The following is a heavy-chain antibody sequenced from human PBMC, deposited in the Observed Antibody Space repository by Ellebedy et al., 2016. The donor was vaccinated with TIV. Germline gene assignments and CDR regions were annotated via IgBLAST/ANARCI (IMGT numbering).Heavy chain of an antibody. Sequence: GESLKISCAASGFSFRSYWMSWVRQAPGKGLEWVANIYQDGSKKHYVDSVKGRFSISRDNAQNSLYLQMNSLRVEDSAVYYCARDGAYGDYSPGQYGMDVWGQGTTVTVS. CDR3: ARDGAYGDYSPGQYGMDV. D-gene: IGHD4-17*01. J-gene: IGHJ6*02. V-gene: IGHV3-7*03. CDR2: IYQDGSKK. CDR1: GFSFRSYW.